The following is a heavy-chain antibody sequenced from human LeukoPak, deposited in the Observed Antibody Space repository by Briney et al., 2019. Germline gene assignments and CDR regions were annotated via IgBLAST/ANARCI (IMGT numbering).Heavy chain of an antibody. D-gene: IGHD2-8*01. V-gene: IGHV4-59*01. CDR3: ARDSVYATNRFDP. CDR1: GGSISSSY. J-gene: IGHJ5*02. Sequence: SETLSLTCTVSGGSISSSYWNWIRQSPGKGLEWIGYMYHSGITNYNPSLMSRVTISIDTSKNQFSLKLRSVTAADTAVYYCARDSVYATNRFDPWGQGALVTVSS. CDR2: MYHSGIT.